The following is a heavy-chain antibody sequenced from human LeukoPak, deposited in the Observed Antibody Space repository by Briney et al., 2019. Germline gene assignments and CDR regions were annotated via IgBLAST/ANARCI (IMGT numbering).Heavy chain of an antibody. Sequence: PGGSLRLSCAASGFTFSSYSMNWVRQAPGKGLEWVSSISSSSSYIYYADSVKGRFTISRDNAKNTLYLQMNSLRAEDTAVYYCARGMTYDFWSGYLNEGYFDYWGQGTLVTVSS. CDR3: ARGMTYDFWSGYLNEGYFDY. V-gene: IGHV3-21*01. D-gene: IGHD3-3*01. CDR1: GFTFSSYS. CDR2: ISSSSSYI. J-gene: IGHJ4*02.